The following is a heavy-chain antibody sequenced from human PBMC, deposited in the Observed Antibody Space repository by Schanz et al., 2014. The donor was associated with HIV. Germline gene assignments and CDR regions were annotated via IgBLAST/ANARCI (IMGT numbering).Heavy chain of an antibody. D-gene: IGHD5-12*01. J-gene: IGHJ3*02. CDR2: ITPDGSV. Sequence: QVQLMESGGGVVQPGRSLRLSCAASGFTFRNHAMHWVRQGPGKGLAWVSYITPDGSVTYADSVKGRFTASRDSSKNTLFLQMNSLRVEDTATYYCARDGEWLRLGADIWGQGTKVTVSS. V-gene: IGHV3-30-3*01. CDR1: GFTFRNHA. CDR3: ARDGEWLRLGADI.